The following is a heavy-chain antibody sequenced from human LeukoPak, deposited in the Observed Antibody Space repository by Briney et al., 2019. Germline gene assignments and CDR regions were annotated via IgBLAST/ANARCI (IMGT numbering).Heavy chain of an antibody. D-gene: IGHD1-26*01. Sequence: SETLSLTCTLSGGSVSSSSYYWGWIRQPPGKGLEWIGSIYYSGSTYYSPSLKSRVTISVDTSKNQFSLKLSSVTAADTAVYYCARGFELVGATPSAFDIWGQGTMVTVSS. V-gene: IGHV4-39*07. CDR1: GGSVSSSSYY. CDR3: ARGFELVGATPSAFDI. J-gene: IGHJ3*02. CDR2: IYYSGST.